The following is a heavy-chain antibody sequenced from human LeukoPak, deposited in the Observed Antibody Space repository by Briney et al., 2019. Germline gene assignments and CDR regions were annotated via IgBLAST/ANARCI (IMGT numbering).Heavy chain of an antibody. J-gene: IGHJ2*01. Sequence: GGSLRLSCAASGFTVSNNYMSWVRQAPGKGLEWVSVISGSGDSTYYADPVKGRFTISRDNSKSTLYLQMNSLRAEDTALYYCTINFFRAAIAVASFDLWGRGTLVTVSS. V-gene: IGHV3-23*01. CDR3: TINFFRAAIAVASFDL. CDR2: ISGSGDST. D-gene: IGHD6-19*01. CDR1: GFTVSNNY.